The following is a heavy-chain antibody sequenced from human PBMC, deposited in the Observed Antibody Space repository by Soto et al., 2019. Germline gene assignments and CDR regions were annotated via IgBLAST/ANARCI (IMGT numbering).Heavy chain of an antibody. CDR3: ARDQTYYYGSGSYSTSPWDYYYYGMDV. Sequence: QVQLVQSGAEVKKPGASVKVSCKASGYTFTGYYMHWVRQAPGQGLEWMGWINPNSGGTNYAQKFQGWVTMTRDTSISTAYMELSRLRSDDTAVYYCARDQTYYYGSGSYSTSPWDYYYYGMDVWGQGTTVTVSS. CDR1: GYTFTGYY. V-gene: IGHV1-2*04. CDR2: INPNSGGT. J-gene: IGHJ6*02. D-gene: IGHD3-10*01.